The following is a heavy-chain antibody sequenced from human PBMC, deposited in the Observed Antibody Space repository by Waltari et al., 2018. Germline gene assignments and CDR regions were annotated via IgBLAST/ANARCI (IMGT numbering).Heavy chain of an antibody. CDR3: VLLYDSSGYWVDAFDI. V-gene: IGHV1-69*01. J-gene: IGHJ3*02. Sequence: QVQLVQSGAEVKKPGSSVKVSCKASGGTFSSYAISWVRQAPGQGLEWMGGIIPIFGTANYAQKFQGRVTITADESTSTAYMELSSLRSEDTAVYYCVLLYDSSGYWVDAFDIWGQGTMVTVSS. D-gene: IGHD3-22*01. CDR2: IIPIFGTA. CDR1: GGTFSSYA.